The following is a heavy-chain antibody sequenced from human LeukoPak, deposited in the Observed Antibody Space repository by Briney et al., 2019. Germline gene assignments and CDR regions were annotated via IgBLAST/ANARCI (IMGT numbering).Heavy chain of an antibody. V-gene: IGHV4-31*03. D-gene: IGHD2-15*01. CDR2: IFYSGST. CDR3: ARDFCSSGICYGIDY. Sequence: SETLSLTCTVSGGSISNGGYYWSWIRQHPGKGLEWIGYIFYSGSTSYNPSLKSRVTISIDTSKNQFSLKLSSVTAADTAVYYRARDFCSSGICYGIDYWGQGTLVTVSS. J-gene: IGHJ4*02. CDR1: GGSISNGGYY.